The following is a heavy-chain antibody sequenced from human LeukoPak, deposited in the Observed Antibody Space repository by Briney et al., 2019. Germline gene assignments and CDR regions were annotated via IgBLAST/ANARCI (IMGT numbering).Heavy chain of an antibody. J-gene: IGHJ4*02. D-gene: IGHD2-15*01. CDR2: IKQDGSEK. Sequence: PGGSLRLSCAASGFTFSSYWMSWVRQAPGKGLEWVANIKQDGSEKYYVDSVKGRFTISRDNAKSSLYLQMNSLRAEDTAVYYCARDIVVVVAATYYFDYWGQGTLVTVSS. V-gene: IGHV3-7*01. CDR1: GFTFSSYW. CDR3: ARDIVVVVAATYYFDY.